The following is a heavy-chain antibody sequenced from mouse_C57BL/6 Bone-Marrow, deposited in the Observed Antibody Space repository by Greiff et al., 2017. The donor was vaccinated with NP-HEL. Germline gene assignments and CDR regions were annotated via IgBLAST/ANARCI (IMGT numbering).Heavy chain of an antibody. V-gene: IGHV1-50*01. Sequence: QVQLQQPGAELVKPGASVKLSCKASGYTFTSYWMQWVKQRPGQGLEWIGEIDPSDSSTTYNQKFKGKATLTVVPSSSTAYMQLSSMSSEDSAVYYCARGYYGSSHYNAKDYWGQGTSVTVSS. CDR2: IDPSDSST. CDR3: ARGYYGSSHYNAKDY. J-gene: IGHJ4*01. CDR1: GYTFTSYW. D-gene: IGHD1-1*01.